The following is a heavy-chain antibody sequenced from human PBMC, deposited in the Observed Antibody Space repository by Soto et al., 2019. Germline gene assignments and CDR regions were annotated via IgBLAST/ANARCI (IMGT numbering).Heavy chain of an antibody. J-gene: IGHJ4*02. CDR2: ISYDGSNK. CDR3: ARDPSYTFYDSSGYYLYYFDY. Sequence: GGSLRLSCAASGFTFSSYAMHWVRQAPGKGLEWVAVISYDGSNKYYADSVKGRFTISRDNSKNTLYLQMNSLRAEDTAVYYCARDPSYTFYDSSGYYLYYFDYWGQGTLVTV. D-gene: IGHD3-22*01. CDR1: GFTFSSYA. V-gene: IGHV3-30-3*01.